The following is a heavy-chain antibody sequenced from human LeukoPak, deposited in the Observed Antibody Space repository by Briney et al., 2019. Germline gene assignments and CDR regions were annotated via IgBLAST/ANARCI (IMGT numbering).Heavy chain of an antibody. J-gene: IGHJ5*02. V-gene: IGHV4-4*07. CDR3: ASLTRQQLAKNWFDP. Sequence: SETLSLTCTVSGGSVTSYYWSWIRQSAGKGLEWIGRIYITGDTTYNPSLKSRVTMSLDTSKNQFSLKLSSVTAADTAVYYCASLTRQQLAKNWFDPWGQGTLVTVSS. CDR1: GGSVTSYY. D-gene: IGHD6-13*01. CDR2: IYITGDT.